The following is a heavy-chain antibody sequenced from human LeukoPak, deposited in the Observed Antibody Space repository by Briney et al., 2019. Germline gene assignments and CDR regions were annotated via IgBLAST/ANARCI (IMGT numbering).Heavy chain of an antibody. J-gene: IGHJ4*02. D-gene: IGHD3-16*01. CDR3: AKDLSSGGGYD. V-gene: IGHV3-30*02. CDR2: IGSDGSDK. Sequence: GGSLRLSCAASGFNFTNYVMHWVRQAPGKGLEWVSFIGSDGSDKHYADSVKGRFTISRDNSKDALYLQMNSLRPEDTAVYYCAKDLSSGGGYDWGQGTLVTVSS. CDR1: GFNFTNYV.